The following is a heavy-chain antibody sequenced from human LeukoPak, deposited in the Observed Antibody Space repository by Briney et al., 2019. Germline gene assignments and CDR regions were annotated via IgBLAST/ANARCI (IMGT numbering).Heavy chain of an antibody. J-gene: IGHJ4*02. Sequence: GGSLRLSCAASGFTFSSYAMSWVRQAPGKGLEWVSAISGSGGSTYYADSVKGRFTNSRDNSKNTLYLQMNSLRAEDTAVYYCAKDPADTRPRYYFDYWGQGTLVTVSS. CDR3: AKDPADTRPRYYFDY. CDR2: ISGSGGST. CDR1: GFTFSSYA. V-gene: IGHV3-23*01. D-gene: IGHD5-18*01.